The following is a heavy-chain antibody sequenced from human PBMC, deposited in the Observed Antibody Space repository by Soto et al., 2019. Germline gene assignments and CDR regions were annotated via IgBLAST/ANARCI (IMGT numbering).Heavy chain of an antibody. V-gene: IGHV4-39*01. D-gene: IGHD1-26*01. CDR1: GGSISSSSYY. CDR2: IYYSGST. CDR3: ARHVSWGVGATVYYYYYGMDV. Sequence: ETLSLTCTVSGGSISSSSYYWGWIRQPPGKGLEWIGSIYYSGSTYYNPSLKSRVTISVDTSKNQFSLKLSSVTAADTAVYYCARHVSWGVGATVYYYYYGMDVWGQGTTVTVSS. J-gene: IGHJ6*02.